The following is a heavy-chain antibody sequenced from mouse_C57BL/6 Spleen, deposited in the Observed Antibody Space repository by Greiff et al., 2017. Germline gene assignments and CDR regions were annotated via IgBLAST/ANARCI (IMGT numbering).Heavy chain of an antibody. CDR2: IYPGDGDT. D-gene: IGHD1-1*01. CDR1: GYAFSSSW. Sequence: VQLQQSGPELVKPGASVKISCKASGYAFSSSWMNWVKQRPGKGLEWIGRIYPGDGDTNYNGKFKGKATLTADKSSSTAYMQLSSLTSEDSAVYFCARTEHLTTVVAPSFDVWGTVTTVTVSS. CDR3: ARTEHLTTVVAPSFDV. V-gene: IGHV1-82*01. J-gene: IGHJ1*03.